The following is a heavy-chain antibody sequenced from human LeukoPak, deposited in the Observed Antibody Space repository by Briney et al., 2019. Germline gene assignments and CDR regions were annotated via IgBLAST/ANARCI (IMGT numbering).Heavy chain of an antibody. J-gene: IGHJ4*02. Sequence: SETLSLTCAVYGGSFSGYYWSWIRQPPGKGLEWIGEINHSGSTNYNPSLKSRVTISVDTSKNQFSLKLGSVTAADTAVYYCARLRSWQLGVDSWGQGTLVTVSS. CDR3: ARLRSWQLGVDS. CDR2: INHSGST. V-gene: IGHV4-34*01. D-gene: IGHD6-13*01. CDR1: GGSFSGYY.